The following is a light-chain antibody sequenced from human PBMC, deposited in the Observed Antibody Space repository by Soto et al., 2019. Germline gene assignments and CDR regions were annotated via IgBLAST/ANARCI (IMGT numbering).Light chain of an antibody. Sequence: EIVMTQSPATLAVSPGETATLSCKASQSLSGNLAWYQQKPGQAPRLLIFRASTRATGVPARFSGGGSGTDFTLTISRLEPEDFAVYYCQQFSSYPLTFGGGTKVDNK. CDR2: RAS. CDR1: QSLSGN. CDR3: QQFSSYPLT. J-gene: IGKJ4*01. V-gene: IGKV3-15*01.